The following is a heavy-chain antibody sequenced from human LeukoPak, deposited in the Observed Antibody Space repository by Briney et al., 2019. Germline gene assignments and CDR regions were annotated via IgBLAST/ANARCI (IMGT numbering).Heavy chain of an antibody. CDR3: ASHIVVVTANQGNWFDP. CDR1: GYTFIGYY. V-gene: IGHV1-2*02. J-gene: IGHJ5*02. D-gene: IGHD2-21*02. Sequence: ASVKVSCKASGYTFIGYYMHWVRQAPGQGLEWMGWNNPNSGGTNYAQKFQGRVTMTRDTSISTAYMELSRLRSDDTAVYYCASHIVVVTANQGNWFDPWGQGTLVTVSS. CDR2: NNPNSGGT.